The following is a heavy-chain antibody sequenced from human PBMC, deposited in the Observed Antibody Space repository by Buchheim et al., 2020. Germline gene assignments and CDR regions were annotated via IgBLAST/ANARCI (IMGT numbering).Heavy chain of an antibody. CDR3: ARSRATRVGATGHALLY. J-gene: IGHJ4*02. V-gene: IGHV1-46*01. D-gene: IGHD1-26*01. CDR1: GYTFTSYY. CDR2: INPSGGST. Sequence: QVQLVQSGAEVKKPGASVKVSCKASGYTFTSYYMHWVRQAPGQGLEWMGIINPSGGSTSYAQKFQGRVTMTRVTSTSTAYMELRSLRSEDAAVYYCARSRATRVGATGHALLYWGQGNL.